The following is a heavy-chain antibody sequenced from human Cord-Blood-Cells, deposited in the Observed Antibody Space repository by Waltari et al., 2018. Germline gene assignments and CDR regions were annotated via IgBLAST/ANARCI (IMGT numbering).Heavy chain of an antibody. J-gene: IGHJ5*02. CDR2: ISNSSSYI. Sequence: EVQLVESGGGLVKPGGSLRLSCAASGFTFSSYSMNWVRQAPGKGLGWVSSISNSSSYIYYADSVKGRFTISRDNAKNSLYLQMNSLRAEDTAVYYCARDRYQGGSYWFDPWGQGTLVTVSS. V-gene: IGHV3-21*01. CDR3: ARDRYQGGSYWFDP. D-gene: IGHD1-26*01. CDR1: GFTFSSYS.